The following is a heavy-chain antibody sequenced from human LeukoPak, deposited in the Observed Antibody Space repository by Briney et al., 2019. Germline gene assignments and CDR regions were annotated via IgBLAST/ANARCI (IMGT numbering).Heavy chain of an antibody. J-gene: IGHJ4*02. CDR2: ISGSGGST. D-gene: IGHD6-13*01. V-gene: IGHV3-23*01. Sequence: GGSLRLSCAASGFTFSSYAMSWVRQAPGKGLEWVSAISGSGGSTYYADSVKGRFTISRDNSKNTLYLQMNSLRAEDTAVYYCAKDLSGYSSGWYGEAVGFDYWGQGTLVTVSS. CDR1: GFTFSSYA. CDR3: AKDLSGYSSGWYGEAVGFDY.